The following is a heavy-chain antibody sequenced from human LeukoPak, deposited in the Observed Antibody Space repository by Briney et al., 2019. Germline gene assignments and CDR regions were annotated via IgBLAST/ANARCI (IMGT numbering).Heavy chain of an antibody. CDR2: ISAYNGNT. J-gene: IGHJ4*02. Sequence: ASVKVSCKASGYTFTSYGISWVRQAPGQGLEWMGWISAYNGNTNYAQKLQGRVTMTTDTSTSTAYMELSSLRSEDTAVYYCARRVCSSTSCYLDYWGQGTLVTVSS. D-gene: IGHD2-2*01. V-gene: IGHV1-18*01. CDR3: ARRVCSSTSCYLDY. CDR1: GYTFTSYG.